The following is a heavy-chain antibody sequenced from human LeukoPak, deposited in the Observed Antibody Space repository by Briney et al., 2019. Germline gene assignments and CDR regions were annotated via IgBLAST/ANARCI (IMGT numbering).Heavy chain of an antibody. CDR3: ARGRASVVAATRSFDY. D-gene: IGHD2-15*01. CDR1: GYSISSGNY. J-gene: IGHJ4*02. Sequence: SETLSLTCIVSGYSISSGNYWGWIRQPPGKGLEWIGSIYHSGSTNYNPSLKGRVTISVDTSKNQFSLKLSSVTAADTAVYYCARGRASVVAATRSFDYWGQGTLVTVSS. V-gene: IGHV4-38-2*02. CDR2: IYHSGST.